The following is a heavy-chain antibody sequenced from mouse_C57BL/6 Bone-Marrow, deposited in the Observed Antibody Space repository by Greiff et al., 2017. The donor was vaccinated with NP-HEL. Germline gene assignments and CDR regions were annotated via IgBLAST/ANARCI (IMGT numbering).Heavy chain of an antibody. D-gene: IGHD2-3*01. CDR3: TTFNDGYYSGCFDY. CDR1: GFNIKDYY. CDR2: IDPEDGDT. Sequence: SGAELVRPGASVKLSCTASGFNIKDYYMHWVKQRPEQGLEWIGRIDPEDGDTEYAPKFQGKATMTADTSPNTAYLQLRSLTSEDTAVYYCTTFNDGYYSGCFDYWGQGTTLTVSS. V-gene: IGHV14-1*01. J-gene: IGHJ2*01.